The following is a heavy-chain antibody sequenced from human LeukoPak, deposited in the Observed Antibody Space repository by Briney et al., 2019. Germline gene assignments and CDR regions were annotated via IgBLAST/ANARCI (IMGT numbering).Heavy chain of an antibody. J-gene: IGHJ4*02. V-gene: IGHV4-59*08. Sequence: SETLSLTCTVSGGSISSYYWSWIRQPPGKGLEWIGYIYYSGSTNYNPSLKSRVTISVDTSKNQFSLKLSSVTAADTAVYYCARQRQWLADYWGQGTLVTVSS. D-gene: IGHD6-19*01. CDR1: GGSISSYY. CDR3: ARQRQWLADY. CDR2: IYYSGST.